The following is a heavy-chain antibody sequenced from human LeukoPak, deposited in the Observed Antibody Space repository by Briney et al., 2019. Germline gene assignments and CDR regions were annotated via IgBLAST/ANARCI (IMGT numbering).Heavy chain of an antibody. Sequence: SETLSLTCTVSGGSISSYYWSWIRQPAGKGLEWIGRIYTSGSTNYNPSLKSRVTMSVDTSKNQFSLKLSSVTAADTAVYYCARDRGLGARNWFDPWGQGTLVTVSS. CDR3: ARDRGLGARNWFDP. J-gene: IGHJ5*02. CDR2: IYTSGST. V-gene: IGHV4-4*07. D-gene: IGHD1-26*01. CDR1: GGSISSYY.